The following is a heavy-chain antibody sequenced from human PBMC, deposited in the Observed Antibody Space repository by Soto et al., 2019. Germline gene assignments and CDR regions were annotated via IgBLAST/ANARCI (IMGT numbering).Heavy chain of an antibody. Sequence: TGGSLRLSCAASGFTFGGYSMNWVRQAPGKGLEWVSSISSSSSYIYYADSVKGRLTISRDNAKNSLYLQMNSLRAEDTAVYYCAREYYDSSGYPTYYFDYWGQGTLVTVSS. CDR3: AREYYDSSGYPTYYFDY. CDR1: GFTFGGYS. J-gene: IGHJ4*02. D-gene: IGHD3-22*01. CDR2: ISSSSSYI. V-gene: IGHV3-21*01.